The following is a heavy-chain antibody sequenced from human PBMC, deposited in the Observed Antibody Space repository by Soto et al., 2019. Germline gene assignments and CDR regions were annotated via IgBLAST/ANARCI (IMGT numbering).Heavy chain of an antibody. CDR2: FYPTGKT. V-gene: IGHV4-4*07. Sequence: QVQLQESGPGLVKPSETLSLTCTVSGGSISSYYWCWTRQPAGKGLEWIGRFYPTGKTNYNPCLQSRLTMSADTSRNQFSLNLTSVTAADTAVYYCARCGLDYGMDVWGQGTTVTVSS. J-gene: IGHJ6*02. CDR1: GGSISSYY. CDR3: ARCGLDYGMDV. D-gene: IGHD3-16*01.